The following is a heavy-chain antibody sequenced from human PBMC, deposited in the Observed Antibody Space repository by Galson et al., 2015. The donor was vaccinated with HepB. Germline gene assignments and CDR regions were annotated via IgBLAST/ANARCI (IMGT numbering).Heavy chain of an antibody. CDR2: IRSKANSYAT. CDR3: AKDLHYGFDY. Sequence: SLRLSCAASGFTFSGSAMHWVRQASGKGLEWVGRIRSKANSYATAYAASVKGRFTISRDDSKNTAYLQMNSLRAEDTALYYCAKDLHYGFDYWGQGTLVTVSS. CDR1: GFTFSGSA. V-gene: IGHV3-73*01. J-gene: IGHJ4*02. D-gene: IGHD4-17*01.